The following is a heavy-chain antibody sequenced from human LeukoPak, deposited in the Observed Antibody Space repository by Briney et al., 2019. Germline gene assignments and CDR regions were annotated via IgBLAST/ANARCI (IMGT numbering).Heavy chain of an antibody. D-gene: IGHD1-1*01. CDR2: IKQDESEK. CDR1: GFTFSSYW. CDR3: ARDKIEGPTKLDY. V-gene: IGHV3-7*01. J-gene: IGHJ4*02. Sequence: PGGSLRLPCAASGFTFSSYWMSWVRQAPGKGLEWVANIKQDESEKYVDSLKGRFTISRDNAKNSLYLQMNSLRAEDTAVYYCARDKIEGPTKLDYWGQGILVTVSS.